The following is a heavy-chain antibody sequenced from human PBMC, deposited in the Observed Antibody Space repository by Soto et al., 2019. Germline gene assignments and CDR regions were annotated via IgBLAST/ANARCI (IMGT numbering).Heavy chain of an antibody. CDR3: AAGSSGKVDY. V-gene: IGHV3-74*01. CDR1: GFTFSRYW. D-gene: IGHD6-13*01. Sequence: EVQLVESGGVLVQPGGSLRLSCAASGFTFSRYWMHWVRQGPGKGLVCIARINSEGSSTDYADSVKGRFTISRDNAKNTRYLHMNSLRVGDTAVYYCAAGSSGKVDYWGQGTLVTASS. CDR2: INSEGSST. J-gene: IGHJ4*02.